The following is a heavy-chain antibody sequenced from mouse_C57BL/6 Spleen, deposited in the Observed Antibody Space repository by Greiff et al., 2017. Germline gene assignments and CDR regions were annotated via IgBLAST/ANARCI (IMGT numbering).Heavy chain of an antibody. CDR1: GYTFTSYW. CDR3: TTVVSNDYAMDY. V-gene: IGHV1-5*01. Sequence: EVKLVESGTVLARPGASVKMSCKTSGYTFTSYWMHWVKQRPGQGLEWIGAISPGNSDTSYNQKFKGKAKLTAVTSASTAYMELSSLTNEDSAVYYCTTVVSNDYAMDYWGQGTSVTVSS. D-gene: IGHD1-1*01. CDR2: ISPGNSDT. J-gene: IGHJ4*01.